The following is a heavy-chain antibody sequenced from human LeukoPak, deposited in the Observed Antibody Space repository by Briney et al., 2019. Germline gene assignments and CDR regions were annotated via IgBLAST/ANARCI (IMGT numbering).Heavy chain of an antibody. CDR2: IIPIFTTA. Sequence: GASVKVSCKASGCTFSSYAISWVRQAPGQGLEWMGGIIPIFTTANHAQKFQGRVTITAEESTSTAYMELSSLRSEDTAVYYCARVGGSGSYPSHYFDYWGQGTLVTVSS. CDR3: ARVGGSGSYPSHYFDY. J-gene: IGHJ4*02. CDR1: GCTFSSYA. V-gene: IGHV1-69*13. D-gene: IGHD3-10*01.